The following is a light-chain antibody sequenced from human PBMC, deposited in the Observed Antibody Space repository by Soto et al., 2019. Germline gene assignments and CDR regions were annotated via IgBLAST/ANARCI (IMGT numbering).Light chain of an antibody. J-gene: IGKJ1*01. CDR2: AAS. V-gene: IGKV1-8*01. CDR3: QQYYSYPLA. Sequence: AIRMTQSPSSLSASTGDRVTITCRARQGISSYFAWYQQKPGKAPKLLIYAASTLQSGVPSRFSGSGSGTDFTLTISCLHSEDFATYYCQQYYSYPLAFGQGTKVEIK. CDR1: QGISSY.